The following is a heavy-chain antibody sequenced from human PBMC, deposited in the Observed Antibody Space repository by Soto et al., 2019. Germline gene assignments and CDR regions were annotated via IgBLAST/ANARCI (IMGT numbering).Heavy chain of an antibody. D-gene: IGHD5-12*01. CDR1: GFTFSNAW. CDR3: TTDYDPDRDYGMDV. Sequence: GSLRLSCAASGFTFSNAWMNWVRQAPGKGLEWVGRIKSKTDGGTTDYAAPVKGRFTISRDDSKNTLYLQMNSLKTEDTAVYYCTTDYDPDRDYGMDVWGQGTTVTVSS. J-gene: IGHJ6*02. V-gene: IGHV3-15*07. CDR2: IKSKTDGGTT.